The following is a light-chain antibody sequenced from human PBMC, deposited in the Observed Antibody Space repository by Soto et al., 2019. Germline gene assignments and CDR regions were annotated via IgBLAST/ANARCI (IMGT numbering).Light chain of an antibody. CDR2: GAS. J-gene: IGKJ1*01. CDR3: QAFGRT. V-gene: IGKV3-20*01. Sequence: EHVLTQSPSTPSLSPGGRATLSCRASQSVSSSYLAWYQQKPGQAPRLLIYGASNRATGIPDRFSGSGSVTEFTLTINRLEPEDFAVYYCQAFGRTFGQGTKVDIK. CDR1: QSVSSSY.